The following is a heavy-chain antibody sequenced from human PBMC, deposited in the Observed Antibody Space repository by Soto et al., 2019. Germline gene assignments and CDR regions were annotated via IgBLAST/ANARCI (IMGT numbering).Heavy chain of an antibody. CDR1: GASISGFY. J-gene: IGHJ5*02. V-gene: IGHV4-4*07. Sequence: SETLSLTCTVSGASISGFYWSWIRKSAGKGLEWIGRLYATGTTDSNPSLKSRVMMSVDTSKKQFSLKLRSVTAADTAVYYCVRDGTKTLRDWFEPWGQGISVTVSS. D-gene: IGHD1-1*01. CDR3: VRDGTKTLRDWFEP. CDR2: LYATGTT.